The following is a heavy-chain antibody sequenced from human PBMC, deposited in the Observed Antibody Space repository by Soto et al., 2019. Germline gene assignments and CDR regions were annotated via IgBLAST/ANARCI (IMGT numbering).Heavy chain of an antibody. CDR1: GFTFSSYA. Sequence: VQLVESGGGLVKPEGSLRLSCVASGFTFSSYAMNWVRQAPGKGLEWVSSISTGGSYIYYADSVKGRFTISRDNAKNSLFLQMNSLRAEDTAVFYCARDFHYGMDVWGQGTTVTVSS. CDR3: ARDFHYGMDV. CDR2: ISTGGSYI. J-gene: IGHJ6*02. V-gene: IGHV3-21*01.